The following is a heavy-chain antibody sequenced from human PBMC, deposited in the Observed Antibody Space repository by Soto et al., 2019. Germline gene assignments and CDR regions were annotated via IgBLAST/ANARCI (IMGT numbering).Heavy chain of an antibody. D-gene: IGHD3-22*01. CDR1: GGSVSSGSYY. J-gene: IGHJ4*02. V-gene: IGHV4-61*01. CDR3: ARVDKRNYYDSSGYVDY. Sequence: NPSETLSLTCTVSGGSVSSGSYYWSWTRQPPGKGLEWIGYIYYSGSTNYNPSLKSRVTISVDTSKNQFSLKLSSVTAADTAVYYCARVDKRNYYDSSGYVDYWGQGTLVTVSS. CDR2: IYYSGST.